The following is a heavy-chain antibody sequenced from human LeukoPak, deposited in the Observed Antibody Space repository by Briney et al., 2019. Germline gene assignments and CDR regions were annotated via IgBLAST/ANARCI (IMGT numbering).Heavy chain of an antibody. CDR3: ARVLDSSSPPDY. CDR1: GFTFSSYG. CDR2: IWYDGSNK. V-gene: IGHV3-33*01. D-gene: IGHD6-6*01. J-gene: IGHJ4*02. Sequence: PGGSLRLSCAASGFTFSSYGMQWVRQAPGKGLEWVAVIWYDGSNKYYADSVKGRFTISRDNSKNTLYLQMNSLRAEDTAVYYCARVLDSSSPPDYWGQGTLVTVSS.